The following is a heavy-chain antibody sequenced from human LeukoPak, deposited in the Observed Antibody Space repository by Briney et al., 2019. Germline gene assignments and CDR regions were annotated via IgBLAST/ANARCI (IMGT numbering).Heavy chain of an antibody. CDR2: ISSRSSTI. V-gene: IGHV3-48*03. CDR3: ARERIDYYYYYMDV. J-gene: IGHJ6*03. CDR1: GFTFSSYE. D-gene: IGHD3-16*02. Sequence: GGSLRLSCAASGFTFSSYEMNWVRQAPGKGLEWISYISSRSSTIYYADSVKGRFTISRDNAKNSLYLQMNSLRAEDTAVYYCARERIDYYYYYMDVWGKGTTVTVSS.